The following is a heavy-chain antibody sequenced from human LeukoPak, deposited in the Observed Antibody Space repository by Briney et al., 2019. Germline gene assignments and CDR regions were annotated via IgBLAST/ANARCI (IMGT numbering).Heavy chain of an antibody. CDR1: GGSISSYY. V-gene: IGHV4-59*08. CDR2: IYYSGST. Sequence: SETLSLTCTVSGGSISSYYWSWIRQPPGKGLEWIGYIYYSGSTNYNPSLKSRVTISVDTPKNQFSLKLSSVTAADTAVYYCARHVHGYCTNGVCCRFDYWGQGTLVTVSS. J-gene: IGHJ4*02. D-gene: IGHD2-8*01. CDR3: ARHVHGYCTNGVCCRFDY.